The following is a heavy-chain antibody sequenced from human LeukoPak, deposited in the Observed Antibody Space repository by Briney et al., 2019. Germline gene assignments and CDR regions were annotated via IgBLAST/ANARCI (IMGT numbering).Heavy chain of an antibody. J-gene: IGHJ4*02. D-gene: IGHD1-1*01. Sequence: QAGPGLLNASPTVSLTCAISGAGVSSHSAAWNWMSQSPSRGLEGLGRTYYRSKWYNAYAVSVKSRITINPDTSKNQFSLQLNSVTPEDTAVYYCARANWNDQVYYFDYWGQGTLVTVSS. V-gene: IGHV6-1*01. CDR2: TYYRSKWYN. CDR1: GAGVSSHSAA. CDR3: ARANWNDQVYYFDY.